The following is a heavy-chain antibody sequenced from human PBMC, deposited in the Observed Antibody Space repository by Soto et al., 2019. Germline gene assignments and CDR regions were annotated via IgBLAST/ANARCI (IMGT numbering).Heavy chain of an antibody. J-gene: IGHJ5*02. V-gene: IGHV4-39*02. Sequence: SEPLSLPCTVSGGSISSSSYYWGWIRQPPGKGLEWIGSIYHSGSAYYNPSLRSRVTISVDASKNHFSLSLTSVTAADTAVYFCARIESIGGFGEFLSWLDPWGQGTLVTVSS. CDR2: IYHSGSA. CDR3: ARIESIGGFGEFLSWLDP. D-gene: IGHD3-10*01. CDR1: GGSISSSSYY.